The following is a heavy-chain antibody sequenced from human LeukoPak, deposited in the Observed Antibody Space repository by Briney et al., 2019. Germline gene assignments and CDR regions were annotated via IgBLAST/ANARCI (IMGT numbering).Heavy chain of an antibody. V-gene: IGHV4-59*08. CDR3: TRGAGWLIDY. Sequence: SETLSLTCTVSGGSISNNYWSWIRQPPGKGLEWIGYIYNSGSTNYNPSLKSRVTISVDTSKNQFSLKLISVTAADTAVYYCTRGAGWLIDYWGQGILVTVSS. D-gene: IGHD3-16*01. J-gene: IGHJ4*02. CDR1: GGSISNNY. CDR2: IYNSGST.